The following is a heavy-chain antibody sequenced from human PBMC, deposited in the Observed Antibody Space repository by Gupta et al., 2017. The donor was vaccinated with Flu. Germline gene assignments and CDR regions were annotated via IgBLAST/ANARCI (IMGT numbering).Heavy chain of an antibody. D-gene: IGHD3-3*01. J-gene: IGHJ6*02. CDR1: GFTFSSYR. CDR3: ARTITIFGVVIRNYYYGMDV. V-gene: IGHV3-21*01. CDR2: ISSSSSYI. Sequence: EVQLVESGGGLVKPGGSLRLSCAASGFTFSSYRMNWVRQAPGKGLEWVSSISSSSSYIYYADSVKGRFTISRDNAKNSLYLQMNSLRAEDTAVYYCARTITIFGVVIRNYYYGMDVWGQGTTVTVSS.